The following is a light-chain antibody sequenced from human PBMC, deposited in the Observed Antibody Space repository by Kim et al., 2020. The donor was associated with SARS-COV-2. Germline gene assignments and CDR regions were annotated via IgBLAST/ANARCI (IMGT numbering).Light chain of an antibody. CDR3: KQYDSFPYT. Sequence: SASVGDRINISCRASQDFGNDLMWFQQKLGKVPELLMYDASNLQTGVTTRFSGSGSGRDFTLNITSLQPEDCETYYCKQYDSFPYTFGKGKKLE. CDR2: DAS. J-gene: IGKJ2*01. V-gene: IGKV1-33*01. CDR1: QDFGND.